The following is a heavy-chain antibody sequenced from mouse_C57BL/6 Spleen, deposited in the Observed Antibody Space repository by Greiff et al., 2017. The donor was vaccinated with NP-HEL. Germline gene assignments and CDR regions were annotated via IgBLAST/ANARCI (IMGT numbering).Heavy chain of an antibody. D-gene: IGHD4-1*01. J-gene: IGHJ3*01. CDR1: GFTFSSYA. CDR3: TRDDWDGGFAY. Sequence: EVMLVESGEGLAKPGGSLQLSCAASGFTFSSYAMSWVRQTPEKRLEWVAYISSGGDYIYYEDTVKGRFTISRDNARNTLYLQMSSLKSEDTTMDYYTRDDWDGGFAYWGQGTLVTVAA. V-gene: IGHV5-9-1*02. CDR2: ISSGGDYI.